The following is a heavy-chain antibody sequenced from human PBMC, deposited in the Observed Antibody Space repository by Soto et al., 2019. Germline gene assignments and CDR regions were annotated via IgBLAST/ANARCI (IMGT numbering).Heavy chain of an antibody. V-gene: IGHV3-30-3*01. CDR3: ARAKELRIDAFDI. D-gene: IGHD1-7*01. CDR2: ISYDGSNK. J-gene: IGHJ3*02. CDR1: GFTFSSYA. Sequence: GGSLRLSCAASGFTFSSYAMHWVRQAPGKGLEWVAVISYDGSNKYYADSVKGRFTISRDNSKNTLYLQMNSLRAEDTAVYYCARAKELRIDAFDIWGQGTMVTVSS.